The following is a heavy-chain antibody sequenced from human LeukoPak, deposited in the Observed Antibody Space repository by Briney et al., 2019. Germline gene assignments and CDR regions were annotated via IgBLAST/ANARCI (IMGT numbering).Heavy chain of an antibody. CDR3: ARDRGPTRAFDI. D-gene: IGHD5-24*01. Sequence: GSLRLSCESSGFTVSCHYMRWVRQAPGKWLAWVSVIYTGVHTYYADSVKGRFTISRDNSKNTLYLQMNSLRAEDTAVYYCARDRGPTRAFDIWGQGTMVTVS. V-gene: IGHV3-53*01. CDR2: IYTGVHT. J-gene: IGHJ3*02. CDR1: GFTVSCHY.